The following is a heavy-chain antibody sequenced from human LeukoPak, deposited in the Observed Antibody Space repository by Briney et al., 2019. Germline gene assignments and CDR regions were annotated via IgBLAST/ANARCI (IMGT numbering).Heavy chain of an antibody. CDR2: IIPILGIA. CDR1: GGTFSSYA. V-gene: IGHV1-69*04. Sequence: SVKVSCKASGGTFSSYAISWVRQAPGQGLEWMGRIIPILGIANYAQKFQGRVTITADKSTSTAYMELSSLRSEDTAVYYCARLQGLGDSSGWHVFYDYWGQGTLVTVSS. CDR3: ARLQGLGDSSGWHVFYDY. D-gene: IGHD6-19*01. J-gene: IGHJ4*02.